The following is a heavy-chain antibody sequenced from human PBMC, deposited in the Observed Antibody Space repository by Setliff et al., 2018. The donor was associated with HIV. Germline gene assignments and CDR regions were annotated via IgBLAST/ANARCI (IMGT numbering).Heavy chain of an antibody. CDR2: LPHSGAT. CDR1: GGSIRSRDYS. CDR3: ARRAYYDFWSGFYLSIANRFDS. D-gene: IGHD3-3*01. J-gene: IGHJ5*01. V-gene: IGHV4-39*01. Sequence: SETLSLTCTVSGGSIRSRDYSWGWIRQPPGKGLEWIVSLPHSGATFYNPSLRSRVTTSEDTSKNQFSLRLSSVTAAETAVYYCARRAYYDFWSGFYLSIANRFDSWGQGSLVTVSS.